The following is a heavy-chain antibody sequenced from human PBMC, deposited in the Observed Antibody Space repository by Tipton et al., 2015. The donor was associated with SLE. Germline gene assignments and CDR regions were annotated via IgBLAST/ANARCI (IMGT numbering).Heavy chain of an antibody. Sequence: SLRLSCAASGFTFSSYAMSWVRQAPGKGLEWVSVIYSGGNTKHADSVKGRFTISRDNSKNTLYLQMNSLRAEDTALYYCAKDSAVTTPLYYYGMDVWGQGTTVTVSS. J-gene: IGHJ6*02. CDR3: AKDSAVTTPLYYYGMDV. D-gene: IGHD4-17*01. V-gene: IGHV3-23*03. CDR2: IYSGGNT. CDR1: GFTFSSYA.